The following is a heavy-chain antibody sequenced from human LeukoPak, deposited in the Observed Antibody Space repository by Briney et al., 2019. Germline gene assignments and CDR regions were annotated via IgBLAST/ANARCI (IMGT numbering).Heavy chain of an antibody. CDR1: GGSISSYSYY. CDR2: INYSGST. D-gene: IGHD2-2*02. V-gene: IGHV4-39*07. CDR3: ARPLRCSGNNCYMDNWFDP. J-gene: IGHJ5*02. Sequence: SETLSLTCTVSGGSISSYSYYWNWIPQPPGKGLVWIGEINYSGSTNYNPSLKSRVTISIDTSKNQFSLKLNSVTAADTAVYYCARPLRCSGNNCYMDNWFDPWGQGSLVTVSS.